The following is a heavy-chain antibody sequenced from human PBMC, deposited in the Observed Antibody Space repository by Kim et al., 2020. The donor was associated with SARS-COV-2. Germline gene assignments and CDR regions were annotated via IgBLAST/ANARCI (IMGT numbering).Heavy chain of an antibody. V-gene: IGHV4-34*01. CDR3: GRGTPYYYYYMDV. Sequence: SETLSLTCAVYGGSFSGYYWSWIRQPPGKGLEWIGEINHSGSTNYNPSLKSRVTISVDTSKNQFSLKLSSVTAADTAVYYCGRGTPYYYYYMDVWGKGTT. CDR2: INHSGST. CDR1: GGSFSGYY. D-gene: IGHD3-10*01. J-gene: IGHJ6*03.